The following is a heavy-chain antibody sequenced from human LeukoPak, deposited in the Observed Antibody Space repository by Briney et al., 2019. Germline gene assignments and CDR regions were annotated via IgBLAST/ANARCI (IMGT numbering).Heavy chain of an antibody. CDR1: GYIFTDHY. J-gene: IGHJ4*02. Sequence: ASVKVSCKASGYIFTDHYMHWLRQAPGQGLEWMGWISPNSGGRKYAEKFQGRVTMTTDTSINTAYLELSRLTSDDTAMYFCARAGGTLGWYGRIGYWGQGTLVTVSS. CDR2: ISPNSGGR. CDR3: ARAGGTLGWYGRIGY. V-gene: IGHV1-2*02. D-gene: IGHD6-19*01.